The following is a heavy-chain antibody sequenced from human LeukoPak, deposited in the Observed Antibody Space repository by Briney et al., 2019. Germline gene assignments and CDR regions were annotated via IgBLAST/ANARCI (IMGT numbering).Heavy chain of an antibody. CDR1: GFTVSSYY. CDR2: IYRGGST. V-gene: IGHV3-53*01. Sequence: SGGSLRLSCAASGFTVSSYYMSWVRQAPGKGLEWVSVIYRGGSTYYADSVKGRFTISRDNSKNTLYLQMSSLRAEDTALYYCTRDSTTYRFGYWGQGTLVTISS. J-gene: IGHJ4*02. D-gene: IGHD4-11*01. CDR3: TRDSTTYRFGY.